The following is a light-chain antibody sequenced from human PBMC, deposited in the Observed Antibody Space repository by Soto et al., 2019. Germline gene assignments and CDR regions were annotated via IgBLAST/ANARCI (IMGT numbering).Light chain of an antibody. J-gene: IGKJ4*01. V-gene: IGKV3-11*01. CDR1: QSVSSY. Sequence: EIVLTQSPATLSLSPGERATLSCRASQSVSSYLAWYQQKPGQAPRLLIYDASNRATGIPARFSGSGSGTDFTLTISSLEPEDFAVYYCQQRSNWPLTFGGGTMAAIK. CDR3: QQRSNWPLT. CDR2: DAS.